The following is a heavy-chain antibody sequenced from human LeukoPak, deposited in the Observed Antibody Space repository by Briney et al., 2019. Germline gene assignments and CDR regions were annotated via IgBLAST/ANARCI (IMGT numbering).Heavy chain of an antibody. D-gene: IGHD6-13*01. CDR3: AIVCSSSWPQPYYYYYYMDV. Sequence: SDTLSLTCTVSGGPFSSGSYYWRWIRQPPGGRLVWIGYIYNSGTTNYNPSLKRRVTISVDTSYTQFSLKLRFVTAADTAIYYCAIVCSSSWPQPYYYYYYMDVWGKGTTVTVSS. V-gene: IGHV4-61*01. CDR1: GGPFSSGSYY. CDR2: IYNSGTT. J-gene: IGHJ6*03.